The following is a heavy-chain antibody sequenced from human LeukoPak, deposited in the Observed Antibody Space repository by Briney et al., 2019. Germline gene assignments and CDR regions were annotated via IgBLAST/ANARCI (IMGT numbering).Heavy chain of an antibody. J-gene: IGHJ4*02. V-gene: IGHV4-39*01. CDR3: ARTPIAARPGY. D-gene: IGHD6-6*01. CDR2: IYYSGST. Sequence: SETLSLTCTVSGGSISSSSYYWGWIRQPPGKGLEWIGSIYYSGSTYYNPSLKSRVTISVDTSKNQFSLKLSSVTAADTAVYYCARTPIAARPGYWGQGTLVTVSS. CDR1: GGSISSSSYY.